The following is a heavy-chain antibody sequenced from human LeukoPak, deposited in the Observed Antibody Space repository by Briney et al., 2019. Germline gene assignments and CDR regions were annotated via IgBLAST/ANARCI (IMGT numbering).Heavy chain of an antibody. Sequence: GESLRLSCVASGFTFSSYAMSWVRQTPGKGLAWVSDVSGGGGDTYYADSVKGRFTISRDNSKNTLYLQMNSLRAEGTAVYYCAKDYGYGSGNYFPDYWGQGTLVTVSS. J-gene: IGHJ4*02. CDR3: AKDYGYGSGNYFPDY. CDR1: GFTFSSYA. CDR2: VSGGGGDT. V-gene: IGHV3-23*01. D-gene: IGHD3-10*01.